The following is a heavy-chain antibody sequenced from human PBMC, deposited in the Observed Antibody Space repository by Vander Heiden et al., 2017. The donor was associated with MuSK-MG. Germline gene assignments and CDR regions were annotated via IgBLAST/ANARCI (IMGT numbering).Heavy chain of an antibody. CDR3: ASGVTSGWYEGNAFDI. J-gene: IGHJ3*02. Sequence: QVQLVESGGGVVQPGRSLRLSCAASGFTFSSYAMHWVRQAPGKGLEWVAVISYDGSNKYYADSVKGRFTISRDNSKNTLYLQMNSLRAEDTAVYYCASGVTSGWYEGNAFDIWGQGTMVTVSS. CDR2: ISYDGSNK. CDR1: GFTFSSYA. V-gene: IGHV3-30*04. D-gene: IGHD6-19*01.